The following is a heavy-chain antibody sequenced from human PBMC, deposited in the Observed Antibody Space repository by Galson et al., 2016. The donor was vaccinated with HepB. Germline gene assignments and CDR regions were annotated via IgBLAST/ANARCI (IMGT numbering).Heavy chain of an antibody. J-gene: IGHJ4*02. D-gene: IGHD3-10*01. CDR1: RGTFKTYA. CDR3: ARGGTCNDNTCHGYYYFDY. CDR2: MFPMSGRA. Sequence: SVKVSCKASRGTFKTYALSWLRQAPGQGLEWVGGMFPMSGRADYARKFQGRVTITADESTRTVYMELSGLRPDDTAVYYCARGGTCNDNTCHGYYYFDYRAQGALITVTS. V-gene: IGHV1-69*13.